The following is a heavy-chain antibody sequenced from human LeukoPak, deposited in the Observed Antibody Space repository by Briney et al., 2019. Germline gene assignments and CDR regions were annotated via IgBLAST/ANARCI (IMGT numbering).Heavy chain of an antibody. J-gene: IGHJ4*02. CDR3: ARETARWIQSFDY. V-gene: IGHV4-39*07. CDR1: GGSISSSSYY. D-gene: IGHD4-23*01. Sequence: SETLSLTCTVSGGSISSSSYYWGWIRQPPGKGLEWIGSIYHSGSTNYNPSLKSRVTISVDKSKNQFSLKLSSVTAADTAVYYCARETARWIQSFDYWGQGTLVTVSS. CDR2: IYHSGST.